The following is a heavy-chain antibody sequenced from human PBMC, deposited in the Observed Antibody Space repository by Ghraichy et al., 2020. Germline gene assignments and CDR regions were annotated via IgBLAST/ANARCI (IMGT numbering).Heavy chain of an antibody. CDR3: AKDFSRGVNVFDV. J-gene: IGHJ3*01. V-gene: IGHV3-30-3*01. D-gene: IGHD2-8*01. Sequence: GGSLRLSCAGSAFTFSRYAMHWVRQAPGKGLEWVAVIADDGNFKYYADSVKGRFTISRDNSKNTLSLLMNYLRVEDTAVYYCAKDFSRGVNVFDVWGQGTVVTVSS. CDR2: IADDGNFK. CDR1: AFTFSRYA.